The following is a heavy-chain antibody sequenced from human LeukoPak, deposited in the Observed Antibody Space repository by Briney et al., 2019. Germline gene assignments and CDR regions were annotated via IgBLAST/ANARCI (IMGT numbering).Heavy chain of an antibody. Sequence: SETLSLTCAVYGGSFSGYYWSWIRQPPGKGLEWIGEINHSRSTNYNPSLKSRVTISVDTSKNQFSLKLSSVTAADTAVYYCARGGPRFDPWGQGTLVTVSS. CDR1: GGSFSGYY. CDR2: INHSRST. J-gene: IGHJ5*02. CDR3: ARGGPRFDP. V-gene: IGHV4-34*01.